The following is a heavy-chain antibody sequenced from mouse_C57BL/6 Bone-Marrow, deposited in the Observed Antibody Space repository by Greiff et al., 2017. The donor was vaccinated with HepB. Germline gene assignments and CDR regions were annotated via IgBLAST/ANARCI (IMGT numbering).Heavy chain of an antibody. J-gene: IGHJ2*01. V-gene: IGHV14-4*01. Sequence: EVQLQQSGAELVRPGASVKLSCTASGFNIKDDYMHWVKQRPEQGLEWIGWIDPENGDTEYASKFQGKATIKADTSSNTAYLQLSSLTSEDTAVYYCTTDGSYFDYWGQGTTLTVSS. CDR2: IDPENGDT. CDR3: TTDGSYFDY. D-gene: IGHD1-1*01. CDR1: GFNIKDDY.